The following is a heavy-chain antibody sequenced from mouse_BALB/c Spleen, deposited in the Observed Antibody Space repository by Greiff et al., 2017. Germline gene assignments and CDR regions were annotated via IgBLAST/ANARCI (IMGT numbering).Heavy chain of an antibody. V-gene: IGHV1-74*01. CDR2: IDPYDSET. D-gene: IGHD1-2*01. Sequence: QVQLQQPGAELVRPGASVKLSCKASGYTFTSYWMNWVKQRPEQGLEWIGRIDPYDSETHYNQKFKDKAILTVDKSSSTAYMQLSSLTSEDSAVYYCASPQFITTATNAMDYWGQGTSVTVSS. CDR1: GYTFTSYW. J-gene: IGHJ4*01. CDR3: ASPQFITTATNAMDY.